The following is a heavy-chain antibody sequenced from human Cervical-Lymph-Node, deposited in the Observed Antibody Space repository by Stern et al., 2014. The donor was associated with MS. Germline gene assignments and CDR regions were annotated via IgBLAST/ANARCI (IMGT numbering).Heavy chain of an antibody. D-gene: IGHD3-22*01. CDR2: FYWGDEK. Sequence: QVTLKESGPTLVKPTQTLTLTCSFSGFSLDTSGVGVAWIRQPPGKALEWLALFYWGDEKRYSPSLKNRLTITKDTSRNEVVLTLTSVDPVDIGTYYCAHRRSFYDSNGYHDAFDMWGQGTKVTVTS. V-gene: IGHV2-5*02. CDR3: AHRRSFYDSNGYHDAFDM. J-gene: IGHJ3*02. CDR1: GFSLDTSGVG.